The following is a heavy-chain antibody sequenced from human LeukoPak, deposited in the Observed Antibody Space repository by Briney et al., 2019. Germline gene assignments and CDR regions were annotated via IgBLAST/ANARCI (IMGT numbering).Heavy chain of an antibody. CDR3: ARVREPDAFDI. V-gene: IGHV3-13*01. D-gene: IGHD3-10*01. CDR1: GFTFSSYD. J-gene: IGHJ3*02. CDR2: IGTAGDT. Sequence: PGGSLRLSCAASGFTFSSYDMHWVRQATGKGLECVSAIGTAGDTYYPGSVKGRFTISRENAKNSLYLQMNSLRAGDTAVYYCARVREPDAFDIWGQGTMVPVSS.